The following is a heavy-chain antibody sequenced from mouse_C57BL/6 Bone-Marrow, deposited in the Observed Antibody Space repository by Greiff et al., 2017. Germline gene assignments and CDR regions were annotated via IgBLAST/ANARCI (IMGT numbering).Heavy chain of an antibody. Sequence: EVKLVESGGGLVKPGGSLKLSCAASGFTFSDYGMHWVRQAPEQGLEWVAYISSGSSTIYYADTVKGRFTISRDNAKNTLFLHMTSVSSEDTAMYYGERKEDDGYPYRYFDVWGTGTTVTVSS. D-gene: IGHD2-3*01. CDR2: ISSGSSTI. CDR1: GFTFSDYG. CDR3: ERKEDDGYPYRYFDV. V-gene: IGHV5-17*01. J-gene: IGHJ1*03.